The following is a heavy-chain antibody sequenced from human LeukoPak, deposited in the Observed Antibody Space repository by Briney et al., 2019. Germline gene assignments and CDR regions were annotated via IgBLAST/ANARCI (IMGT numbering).Heavy chain of an antibody. Sequence: ASVKVSCKASGYTFTGYYMHWVRQAPGQGLEWMGWINPNSGGTNYAQKFQGRVTMTRDTSISTAYMELSRLRSDDTAVYYCARDSGPTIAARFDYWGQGTLVTVSS. CDR3: ARDSGPTIAARFDY. CDR1: GYTFTGYY. V-gene: IGHV1-2*02. J-gene: IGHJ4*02. CDR2: INPNSGGT. D-gene: IGHD6-6*01.